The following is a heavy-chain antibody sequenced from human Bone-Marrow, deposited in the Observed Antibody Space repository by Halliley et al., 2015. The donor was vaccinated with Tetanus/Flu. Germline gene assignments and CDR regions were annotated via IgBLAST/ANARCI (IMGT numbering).Heavy chain of an antibody. J-gene: IGHJ5*02. D-gene: IGHD3-10*01. CDR1: GGSLRGYY. CDR3: ARGYYGPGDYYNGGPSRWFDP. Sequence: TLSLTCAVSGGSLRGYYWGWLRQSPGKGLEWIGEINHSGSTNHNPSLESRVILSVDMSKNQLSLQLTSVTAADTAVYFCARGYYGPGDYYNGGPSRWFDPWGQGTLVTVSS. V-gene: IGHV4-34*01. CDR2: INHSGST.